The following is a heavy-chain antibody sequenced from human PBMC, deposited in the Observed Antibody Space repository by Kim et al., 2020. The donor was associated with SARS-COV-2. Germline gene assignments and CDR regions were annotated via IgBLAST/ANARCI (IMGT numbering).Heavy chain of an antibody. CDR3: ARGYSSGFDY. J-gene: IGHJ4*02. CDR2: TA. V-gene: IGHV1-69*01. D-gene: IGHD6-25*01. Sequence: TANYAQKFQGRVTITADESTSTAYMELGSLRSEDTAVYYCARGYSSGFDYWGQGTLVTVSS.